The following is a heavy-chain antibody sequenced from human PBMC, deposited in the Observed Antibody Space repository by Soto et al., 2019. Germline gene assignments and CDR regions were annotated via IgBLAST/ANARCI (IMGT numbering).Heavy chain of an antibody. V-gene: IGHV1-46*01. Sequence: ESLMVSCTATGNTFPIPSMHWVRQAPGQGLEWMGIINPSGGSTSYAQKFQGRVTMTRDTSTSTVYMELSSLRSEDTAVYYCARDLGSLGANDYFSSDMDS. CDR3: ARDLGSLGANDYFSSDMDS. CDR1: GNTFPIPS. D-gene: IGHD3-22*01. CDR2: INPSGGST. J-gene: IGHJ5*01.